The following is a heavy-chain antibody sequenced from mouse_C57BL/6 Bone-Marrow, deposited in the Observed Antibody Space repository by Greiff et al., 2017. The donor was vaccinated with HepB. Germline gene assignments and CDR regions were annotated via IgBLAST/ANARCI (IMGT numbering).Heavy chain of an antibody. CDR1: GFSLTSYG. D-gene: IGHD3-2*02. CDR3: ARRGDSSGYYFFAY. V-gene: IGHV2-2*01. J-gene: IGHJ3*01. Sequence: VQLVESGPGLVQPSQSLSITCTVSGFSLTSYGVHWVRQSPGKGLEWLGVIWSGGSTDYNAAFISRLSISKDNSKSQVFFKMNSLQADDTAIYYCARRGDSSGYYFFAYWGQGTLVTVSA. CDR2: IWSGGST.